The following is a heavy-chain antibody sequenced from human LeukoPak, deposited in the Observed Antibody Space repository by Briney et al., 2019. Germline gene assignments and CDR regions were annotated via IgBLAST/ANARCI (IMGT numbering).Heavy chain of an antibody. D-gene: IGHD5-24*01. V-gene: IGHV3-53*01. Sequence: GGSLRLSCAASGFTVSSNYMNWVRQAPGKGPEWVSVIYGGGNIYYADSVKGRFTISRDNSKNTLYLQMNSLRAEDTAVYYCARGAGYNYPYYSDYWGQGALVTVAS. J-gene: IGHJ4*02. CDR3: ARGAGYNYPYYSDY. CDR1: GFTVSSNY. CDR2: IYGGGNI.